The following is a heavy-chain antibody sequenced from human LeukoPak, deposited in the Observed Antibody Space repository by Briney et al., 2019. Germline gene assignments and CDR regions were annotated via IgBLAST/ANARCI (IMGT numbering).Heavy chain of an antibody. Sequence: ASVKVSCKASGYTFTDYLIHWVRQAPGQGPEWMGWINPNTGGTNYGQKFKGRVTMTRDTSISTAYVELNRLRSDDTAVYYCARTMLRGVVPFDYWGQGTLVTVSS. D-gene: IGHD3-10*01. V-gene: IGHV1-2*02. CDR3: ARTMLRGVVPFDY. J-gene: IGHJ4*02. CDR1: GYTFTDYL. CDR2: INPNTGGT.